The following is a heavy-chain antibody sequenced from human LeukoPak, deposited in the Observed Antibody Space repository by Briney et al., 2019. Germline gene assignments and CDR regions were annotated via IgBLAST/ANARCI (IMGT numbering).Heavy chain of an antibody. V-gene: IGHV3-7*01. CDR3: AREKGTLIRAMAFEM. CDR2: INQDGGTK. D-gene: IGHD3-10*01. Sequence: GGSLRLSCAASGFRFSSHWMSWVRHTPGKRLEWVANINQDGGTKYYRDFAKGRFTISRDNAQNSLYLQINSLRAEDTAVYYCAREKGTLIRAMAFEMWGQGTMVTVSS. J-gene: IGHJ3*02. CDR1: GFRFSSHW.